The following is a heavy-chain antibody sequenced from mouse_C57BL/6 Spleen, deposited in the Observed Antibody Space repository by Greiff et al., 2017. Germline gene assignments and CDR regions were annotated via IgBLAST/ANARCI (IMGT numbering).Heavy chain of an antibody. D-gene: IGHD2-4*01. V-gene: IGHV1-26*01. CDR2: INPNNGGT. CDR1: GYTFTDYY. Sequence: VQLQQSGPELVKPGASVKISCKASGYTFTDYYMNWVKQSHGKSLEWIGDINPNNGGTSYNQKFKGKATLTVDKSSSTAYMELRSLTSEDSAVYYCARTLYYDYGGGFAYWGQGTLVTVSA. CDR3: ARTLYYDYGGGFAY. J-gene: IGHJ3*01.